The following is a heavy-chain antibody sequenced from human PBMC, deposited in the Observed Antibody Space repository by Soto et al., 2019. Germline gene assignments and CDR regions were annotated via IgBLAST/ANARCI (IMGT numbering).Heavy chain of an antibody. J-gene: IGHJ6*02. V-gene: IGHV6-1*01. CDR2: TYYRSKWYN. Sequence: PSQTLSLTCAISGDSVSSNSAAWNWIRQSPSRGLEWLGRTYYRSKWYNDYAVSVKSRITINPDTSKNQISLQLNSVTPEDTVFYYFSRERFLEWSGGDYYYGMDFWGQGTTVTVS. D-gene: IGHD3-3*01. CDR1: GDSVSSNSAA. CDR3: SRERFLEWSGGDYYYGMDF.